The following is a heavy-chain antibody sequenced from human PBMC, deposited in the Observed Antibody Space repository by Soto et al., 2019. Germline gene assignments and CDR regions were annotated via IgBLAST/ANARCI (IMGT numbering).Heavy chain of an antibody. D-gene: IGHD3-3*01. V-gene: IGHV1-3*01. Sequence: ASVKVSCKASGYTFTSYAMHWVRQAPGQRLEWMGWINAGNGNTKYSQKFQGRVTITRDTSASTAYMELSGLRSEDTAVYYCARADDFWSGYYDPTFDYWGQGTLVTVSS. CDR1: GYTFTSYA. CDR2: INAGNGNT. J-gene: IGHJ4*02. CDR3: ARADDFWSGYYDPTFDY.